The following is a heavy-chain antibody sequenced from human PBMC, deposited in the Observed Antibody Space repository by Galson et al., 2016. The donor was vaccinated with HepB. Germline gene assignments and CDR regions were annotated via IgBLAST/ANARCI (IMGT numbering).Heavy chain of an antibody. CDR2: VSYDGNTE. V-gene: IGHV3-30*03. D-gene: IGHD2-21*02. J-gene: IGHJ4*02. CDR1: GFTFSSYT. Sequence: SLRLSCAASGFTFSSYTMHWVRQAPGKGLEWVAFVSYDGNTEYYADSVKGRFTVSRDNSKNTLFLQMNSLRSEDTALYYCARDHSSCAGDCYNFAYWGQGTLVTASS. CDR3: ARDHSSCAGDCYNFAY.